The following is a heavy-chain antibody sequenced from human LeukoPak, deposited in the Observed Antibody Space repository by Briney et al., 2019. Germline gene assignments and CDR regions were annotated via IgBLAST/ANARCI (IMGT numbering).Heavy chain of an antibody. V-gene: IGHV3-30*18. Sequence: PGGSLRLSCAASGFTFRNYGMHWVRQAPGKGLEWVAVVSYDGKNTYYVDSVKGRFTVSRDNSRNTLYLQMNSLRVEDTAVYYCANLRGNNWYIEHWGQGALVTVSS. CDR1: GFTFRNYG. CDR3: ANLRGNNWYIEH. J-gene: IGHJ4*02. D-gene: IGHD6-13*01. CDR2: VSYDGKNT.